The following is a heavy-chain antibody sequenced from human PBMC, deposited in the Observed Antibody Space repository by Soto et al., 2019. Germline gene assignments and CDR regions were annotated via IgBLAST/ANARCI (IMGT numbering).Heavy chain of an antibody. CDR3: TSGLYYYDSRGYSY. V-gene: IGHV3-73*01. J-gene: IGHJ4*02. CDR2: MRSKGNNYAT. CDR1: GFTFSGSA. D-gene: IGHD3-22*01. Sequence: EVQLVEAGGGLVQPGESLKLSCAASGFTFSGSAIHWGRQASGKGLEWVGRMRSKGNNYATSYAASVKGRFTISRDDSKNTAYLHMNSLKTEDTAVYYCTSGLYYYDSRGYSYWGQGTLVTVSS.